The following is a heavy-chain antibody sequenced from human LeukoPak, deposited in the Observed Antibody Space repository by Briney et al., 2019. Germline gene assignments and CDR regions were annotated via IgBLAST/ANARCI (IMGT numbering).Heavy chain of an antibody. CDR2: IYYSGST. J-gene: IGHJ5*02. CDR1: GGSISSGGYY. Sequence: PSETLSLTCTVSGGSISSGGYYWSWIRQHPGKGLEWIGYIYYSGSTYYNPSLKSRVTISVDTSKNQFSLKLSSATAADTAVYYCAKDLQYGEGFDPWGQGTLVTVSS. CDR3: AKDLQYGEGFDP. V-gene: IGHV4-31*03. D-gene: IGHD3-10*01.